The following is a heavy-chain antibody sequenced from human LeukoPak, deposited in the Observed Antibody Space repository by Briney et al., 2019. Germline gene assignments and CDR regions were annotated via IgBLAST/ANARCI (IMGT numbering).Heavy chain of an antibody. CDR1: GGSISSSSYY. V-gene: IGHV4-39*07. J-gene: IGHJ6*03. D-gene: IGHD5-12*01. CDR2: INNSGGT. CDR3: ARGYGGYAAYYYYYMDV. Sequence: SETLSLTCTVSGGSISSSSYYWGWIRQPPGKGLEWIGEINNSGGTHYSPSLKSRITISRDTSNNQFSLKLSSVTAADTAVYYCARGYGGYAAYYYYYMDVWGKGTTVTVSS.